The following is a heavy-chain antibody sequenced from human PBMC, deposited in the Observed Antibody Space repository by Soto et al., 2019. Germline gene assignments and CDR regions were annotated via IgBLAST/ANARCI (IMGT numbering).Heavy chain of an antibody. J-gene: IGHJ4*02. D-gene: IGHD2-15*01. CDR1: GGSISSGTYY. Sequence: SETLSLTCTVTGGSISSGTYYWDWIRQPPGKGLEWIGSMYYSGFTYYNPSLKSRVTISVDTSKNQFSLRLSSVTAADTAVYYCARRVYGGTYPAHFDYWGLGTLVTVSS. CDR3: ARRVYGGTYPAHFDY. CDR2: MYYSGFT. V-gene: IGHV4-39*01.